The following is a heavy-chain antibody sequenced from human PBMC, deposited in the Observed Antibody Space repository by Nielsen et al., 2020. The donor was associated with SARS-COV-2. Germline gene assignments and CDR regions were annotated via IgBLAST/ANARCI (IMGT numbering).Heavy chain of an antibody. CDR2: IYYSGST. D-gene: IGHD3-3*01. V-gene: IGHV4-39*07. Sequence: SETLSLTCTVSGGSISSSSYYWGWIRQPPGKGLEWIGSIYYSGSTYYNPSLKSRLTLSLDTSKNQVSLDLRSVTAADTAVYYCARGRFFEWLLPGSATAFDYWGQGTLVTVSS. CDR3: ARGRFFEWLLPGSATAFDY. J-gene: IGHJ4*02. CDR1: GGSISSSSYY.